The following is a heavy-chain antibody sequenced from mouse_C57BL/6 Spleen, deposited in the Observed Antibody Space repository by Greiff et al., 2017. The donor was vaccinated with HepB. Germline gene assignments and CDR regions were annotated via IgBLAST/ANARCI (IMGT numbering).Heavy chain of an antibody. J-gene: IGHJ4*01. CDR2: IWRGGST. V-gene: IGHV2-5*01. CDR1: GFSLTSYG. Sequence: VQLQQSGPGLVQPSQSLSITCTVSGFSLTSYGVHWVRQSPGKGLEWLGVIWRGGSTDYNAAFMSRLSITKDNSKSQVFFKMNSLQADDTAIYYCAKNSYYGHYAMDYWGQGTSVTVSS. D-gene: IGHD2-10*01. CDR3: AKNSYYGHYAMDY.